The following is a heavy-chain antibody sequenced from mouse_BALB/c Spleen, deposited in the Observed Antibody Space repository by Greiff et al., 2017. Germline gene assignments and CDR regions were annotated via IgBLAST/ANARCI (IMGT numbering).Heavy chain of an antibody. CDR1: GYTFSSYW. V-gene: IGHV1-9*01. Sequence: QVQLKQSGAELMKPGASVKISCKATGYTFSSYWIEWVKQRPGHGLEWIGEILPGSGSTNYNEKFKGKATFTADTSSNTAYMQLSSLTSEDSAVYYCARRGITTVRDAMDYWGQGTSVTVSS. J-gene: IGHJ4*01. D-gene: IGHD1-1*01. CDR2: ILPGSGST. CDR3: ARRGITTVRDAMDY.